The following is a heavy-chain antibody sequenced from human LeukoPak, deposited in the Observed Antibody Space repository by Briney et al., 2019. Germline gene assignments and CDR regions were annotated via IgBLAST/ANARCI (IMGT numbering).Heavy chain of an antibody. CDR2: ISGSGGST. V-gene: IGHV3-23*01. Sequence: GGSLRLSCAASGFTFSSYAMSWVRQAPGKGLEWVSIISGSGGSTYYADSVKGRFTISRDNSKNTLYLQMNSLRAEDTAIYYCARTSTGRYVDYWGQGTLATVSS. J-gene: IGHJ4*02. CDR3: ARTSTGRYVDY. CDR1: GFTFSSYA. D-gene: IGHD1-26*01.